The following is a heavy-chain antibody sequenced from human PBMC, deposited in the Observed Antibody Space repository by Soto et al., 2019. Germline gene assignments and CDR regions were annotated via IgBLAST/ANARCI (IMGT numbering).Heavy chain of an antibody. J-gene: IGHJ1*01. CDR2: QTGST. V-gene: IGHV4-61*01. CDR3: GVYKAGYGGNGD. Sequence: QVQVQESGPGLVKPSETLSLTCAVSGVSVTSGSHHFLWIRQPPGKGLEWIGQTGSTNYNPSLKSRISRSLDTSKNQFSLKLSSVTSADTAVYYCGVYKAGYGGNGDCGQGTLVTISS. CDR1: GVSVTSGSHH. D-gene: IGHD1-26*01.